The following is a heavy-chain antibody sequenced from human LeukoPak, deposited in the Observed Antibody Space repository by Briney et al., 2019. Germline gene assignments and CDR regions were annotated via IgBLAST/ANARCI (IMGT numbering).Heavy chain of an antibody. D-gene: IGHD6-6*01. V-gene: IGHV1-46*01. CDR3: AIPSSES. Sequence: ASVKVSCKASGYTFTSYYMHWVRQAPGQGLEWMGIINPSGGTTRHAQKFQGRVTMTEDTSTDTAYMELSSLRSEDTAVYYCAIPSSESWGQGTLVTVSS. J-gene: IGHJ5*02. CDR1: GYTFTSYY. CDR2: INPSGGTT.